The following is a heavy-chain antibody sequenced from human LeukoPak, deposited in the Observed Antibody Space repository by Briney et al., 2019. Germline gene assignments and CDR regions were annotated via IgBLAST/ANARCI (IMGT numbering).Heavy chain of an antibody. CDR2: IYYSGST. CDR3: AREVVPAAFDY. CDR1: GGSISSYY. Sequence: SETLSLTCTVSGGSISSYYWSWIRQPPGKGLEWIGYIYYSGSTNYNPSLKSRVNISVDTSKNQFSLKLSSVTAADTAVYYCAREVVPAAFDYWGQGTLVTVSS. V-gene: IGHV4-59*01. D-gene: IGHD2-2*01. J-gene: IGHJ4*02.